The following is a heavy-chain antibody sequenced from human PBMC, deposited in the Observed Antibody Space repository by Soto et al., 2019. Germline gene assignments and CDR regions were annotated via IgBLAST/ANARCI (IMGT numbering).Heavy chain of an antibody. V-gene: IGHV3-23*01. D-gene: IGHD3-22*01. CDR2: ISGSGGST. CDR3: AKDRPTYYYDSSGSSPFDY. CDR1: GFTFSSYA. Sequence: LRLSCAASGFTFSSYAMSWVRQAPGKGLEWVSAISGSGGSTYYADSVKGRFTISRDNSKNTLYLQMNSLRAEDTAVYYCAKDRPTYYYDSSGSSPFDYWGQGTLVTVSS. J-gene: IGHJ4*02.